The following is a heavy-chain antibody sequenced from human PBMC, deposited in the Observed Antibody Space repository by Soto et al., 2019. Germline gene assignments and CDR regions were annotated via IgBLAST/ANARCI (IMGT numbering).Heavy chain of an antibody. V-gene: IGHV3-72*01. CDR3: TRGSSYYPLDV. Sequence: SGGSLRLSSAASGLSFSSYAMTWVRQAPGKGLEWVARTRDRANSYTTEYAASVKGRFTISRDDSKNSLYLQMNSLQTEDTAVYYCTRGSSYYPLDVWGQGTTVTVSS. D-gene: IGHD6-13*01. J-gene: IGHJ6*02. CDR2: TRDRANSYTT. CDR1: GLSFSSYA.